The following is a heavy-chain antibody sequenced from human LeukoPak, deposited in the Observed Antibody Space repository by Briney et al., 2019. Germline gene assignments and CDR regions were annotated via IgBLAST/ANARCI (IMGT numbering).Heavy chain of an antibody. Sequence: SETLSLTCTVSGGSISSYYWSWIRQPPGKGLEWIGNAHYSGTTNYNPSLNSRVTISVDTSKNQFSLKLSSVTAADTAVYYCASVTPGYCGQGTLVTVSS. D-gene: IGHD2-15*01. CDR1: GGSISSYY. V-gene: IGHV4-59*01. J-gene: IGHJ4*02. CDR2: AHYSGTT. CDR3: ASVTPGY.